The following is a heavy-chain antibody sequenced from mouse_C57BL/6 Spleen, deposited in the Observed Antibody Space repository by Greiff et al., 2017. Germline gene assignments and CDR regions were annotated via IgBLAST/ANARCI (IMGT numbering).Heavy chain of an antibody. CDR1: GYTFTEYT. CDR2: FYPGSGSI. J-gene: IGHJ2*01. D-gene: IGHD2-1*01. CDR3: ARHEDVGKYGNLYYFDY. V-gene: IGHV1-62-2*01. Sequence: QVQLQQSGAELVKPGASVKLSCKASGYTFTEYTIHWVKQRSGQGLEWIGWFYPGSGSIKYNEKFKDKATLTADKSSSTVYMELSRLTSEDSAVYFCARHEDVGKYGNLYYFDYWGQGTTLSLL.